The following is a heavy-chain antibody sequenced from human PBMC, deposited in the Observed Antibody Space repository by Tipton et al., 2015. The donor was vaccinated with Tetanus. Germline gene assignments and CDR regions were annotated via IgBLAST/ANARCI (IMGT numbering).Heavy chain of an antibody. CDR3: ARQMATMGYYFDY. J-gene: IGHJ4*02. CDR2: IYYSGST. V-gene: IGHV4-39*01. Sequence: TLSLTCTVSGGSISSSSYYWGWIRQPPGKELEWIGSIYYSGSTYYNPSLKSRVTISVDTSKNQFSLKLSSVTAADTAVYYCARQMATMGYYFDYWGQGTLVTVSS. CDR1: GGSISSSSYY. D-gene: IGHD5-24*01.